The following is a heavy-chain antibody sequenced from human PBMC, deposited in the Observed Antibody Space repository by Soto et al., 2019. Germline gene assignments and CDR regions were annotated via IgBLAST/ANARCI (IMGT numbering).Heavy chain of an antibody. Sequence: QITLKESGPTLVKPTQTLTLTCTFSGFSLSTSGVGVGWIRQPPGKALEWLALIYWDDVKRYSPSLKSRLTITKDTSKNQVVLTMTNMDPVDTATYYCAHSPTIYSSSSFDYWGQGTLVTVSS. CDR3: AHSPTIYSSSSFDY. V-gene: IGHV2-5*02. CDR2: IYWDDVK. D-gene: IGHD6-6*01. CDR1: GFSLSTSGVG. J-gene: IGHJ4*02.